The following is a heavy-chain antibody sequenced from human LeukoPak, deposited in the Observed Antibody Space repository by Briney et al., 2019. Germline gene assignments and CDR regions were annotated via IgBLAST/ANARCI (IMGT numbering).Heavy chain of an antibody. Sequence: GGSLRLSCAASGFTFSSYEMNWVRQAPGKGLEWVSYISSSGSTIYYADSVKGRFTISRDNAKNSLYLQMNSLRAEDTAVYYFARALGYCRGGSCYSYYYYKDAWGKGTTVNGSS. CDR1: GFTFSSYE. CDR2: ISSSGSTI. V-gene: IGHV3-48*03. J-gene: IGHJ6*03. D-gene: IGHD2-15*01. CDR3: ARALGYCRGGSCYSYYYYKDA.